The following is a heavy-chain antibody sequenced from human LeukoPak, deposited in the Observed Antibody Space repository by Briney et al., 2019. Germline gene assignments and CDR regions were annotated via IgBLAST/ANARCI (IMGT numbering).Heavy chain of an antibody. J-gene: IGHJ4*02. CDR2: IYSDGNT. D-gene: IGHD3-16*01. Sequence: GGSLRLSCAASGFTXSSNYMTWVRQXXXXGLEWVSVIYSDGNTYYADSVKGRFTISRDNSKNTLYLQMNSLRAEDTAVYYCARVPGGWGSYYLDFWGQGALVTVSS. V-gene: IGHV3-66*01. CDR1: GFTXSSNY. CDR3: ARVPGGWGSYYLDF.